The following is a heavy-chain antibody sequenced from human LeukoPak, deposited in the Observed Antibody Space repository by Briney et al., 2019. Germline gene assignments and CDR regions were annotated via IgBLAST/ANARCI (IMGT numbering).Heavy chain of an antibody. CDR2: IYYSGST. Sequence: KTSETLSLTCTVSGGSISSGGYYWSWIRQPPGKGLEWIGYIYYSGSTNYNPSLKSRVTISVDTSKNQFSLKLSSVTAADTAVYYCARADGGLELISNVATIKRYYYYGMDVWGQGTTVTVSS. V-gene: IGHV4-61*08. D-gene: IGHD5-12*01. CDR1: GGSISSGGYY. CDR3: ARADGGLELISNVATIKRYYYYGMDV. J-gene: IGHJ6*02.